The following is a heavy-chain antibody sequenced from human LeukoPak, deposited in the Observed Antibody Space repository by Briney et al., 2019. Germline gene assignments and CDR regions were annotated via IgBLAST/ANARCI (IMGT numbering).Heavy chain of an antibody. V-gene: IGHV3-23*01. CDR1: GFTVSSNY. Sequence: PGGSLRLSCAASGFTVSSNYMSWVRQAPGKGLEWVSAISGSGGSTYYADSVKGRFTISRDNSKNTLYLQMNSLRAEDTAVYYCAKDLLAAAGRLYYYGMDVWGQGTTVTVSS. CDR2: ISGSGGST. CDR3: AKDLLAAAGRLYYYGMDV. J-gene: IGHJ6*02. D-gene: IGHD6-13*01.